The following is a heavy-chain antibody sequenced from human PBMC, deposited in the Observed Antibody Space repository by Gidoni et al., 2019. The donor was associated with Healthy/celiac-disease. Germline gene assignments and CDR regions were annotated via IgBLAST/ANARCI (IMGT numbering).Heavy chain of an antibody. CDR2: IYYSGST. CDR1: GGSISSSSYY. J-gene: IGHJ5*02. D-gene: IGHD3-10*01. CDR3: ARHKAITMVRGVPEGWFDP. V-gene: IGHV4-39*01. Sequence: QLQLQESGPGLVKPSETLSLTCTVSGGSISSSSYYWGWIRQPPGKGLEWIGSIYYSGSTYYNPSLKSRVTISVDTSKNQFSLKLSSVTAADTAVYYCARHKAITMVRGVPEGWFDPWGQGTLVTVSS.